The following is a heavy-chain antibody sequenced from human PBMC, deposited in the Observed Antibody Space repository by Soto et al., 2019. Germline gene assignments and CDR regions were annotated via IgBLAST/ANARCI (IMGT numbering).Heavy chain of an antibody. CDR1: GFTFSSYG. Sequence: GGSLRLSCAASGFTFSSYGMHWVRQAPGKGLEWVAVISYDGSNKYYADSVKGRFTISRDNSKNPLYLQMNSLRAEDTAVYHCASFSYSFMIVVGQEAFDIWGQGTMVTVSS. CDR2: ISYDGSNK. J-gene: IGHJ3*02. CDR3: ASFSYSFMIVVGQEAFDI. D-gene: IGHD3-22*01. V-gene: IGHV3-30*03.